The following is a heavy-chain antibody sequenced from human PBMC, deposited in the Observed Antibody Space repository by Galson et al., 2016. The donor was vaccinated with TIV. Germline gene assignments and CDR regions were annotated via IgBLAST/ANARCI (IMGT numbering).Heavy chain of an antibody. CDR3: ARVRSCGGDCYVFDL. D-gene: IGHD2-21*01. Sequence: SVKVSCKASGYTFIDYYLHWVRQAPGQGLEWMAMINPGGGSTVYAQSFRDRVTVTRDTSASTIYMEVRSLTSEDTAVYYCARVRSCGGDCYVFDLWGQGTMVTVSS. CDR2: INPGGGST. V-gene: IGHV1-46*01. J-gene: IGHJ3*01. CDR1: GYTFIDYY.